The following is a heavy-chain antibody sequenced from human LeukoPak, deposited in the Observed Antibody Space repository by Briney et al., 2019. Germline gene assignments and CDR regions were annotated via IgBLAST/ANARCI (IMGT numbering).Heavy chain of an antibody. CDR2: ISAYNGNT. V-gene: IGHV1-18*01. CDR3: ARTTYYYDSSGYRADY. CDR1: GYTFTSYG. D-gene: IGHD3-22*01. J-gene: IGHJ4*02. Sequence: ASVKVSCKASGYTFTSYGISWVRQAPGQGLEWMGWISAYNGNTNYAQKLQGRVTMTTDTSTSTAYMELRSLRSDDTAVYYCARTTYYYDSSGYRADYWGQGTLVTVSS.